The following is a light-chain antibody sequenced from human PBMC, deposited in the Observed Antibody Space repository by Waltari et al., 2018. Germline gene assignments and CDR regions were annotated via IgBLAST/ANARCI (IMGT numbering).Light chain of an antibody. CDR1: QTITTY. J-gene: IGKJ1*01. V-gene: IGKV1-39*01. CDR2: AAS. Sequence: DIVMTQSPSSLSASVGDRVTITCRASQTITTYLSWYQQKPGKAPKRLIYAASRLQSGVPSRFTGSGSGTDFTLTIGSLQPEDFATYYCQQSYTTPQTFGQGTKVEIK. CDR3: QQSYTTPQT.